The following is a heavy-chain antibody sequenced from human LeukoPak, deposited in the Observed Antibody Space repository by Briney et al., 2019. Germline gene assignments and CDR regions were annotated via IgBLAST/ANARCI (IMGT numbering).Heavy chain of an antibody. D-gene: IGHD2/OR15-2a*01. CDR3: AREGPAPFLDY. J-gene: IGHJ4*02. V-gene: IGHV4-39*02. CDR1: GGSISTDTDH. CDR2: IFYSGIT. Sequence: SPSETLSLTCTVSGGSISTDTDHWAWIRQPPGKGLEWIGSIFYSGITYYNRSLKSPVTISVDTSQNQFSLKLSSVTAADTAVYYCAREGPAPFLDYWGQGSLLTVSS.